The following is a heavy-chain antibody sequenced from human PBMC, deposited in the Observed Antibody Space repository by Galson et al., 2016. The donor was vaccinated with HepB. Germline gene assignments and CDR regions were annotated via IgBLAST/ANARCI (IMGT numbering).Heavy chain of an antibody. J-gene: IGHJ3*02. Sequence: QSGAEVKKSGESLKISCKYSGFTITSYWIAWVRQMPGKGPECMGVIYPADSDTRYSPSFQGQVTISVDKSISTAYLQWSSLKASDTAIYYCARRSSDAFDIWGQGTMATVSS. CDR1: GFTITSYW. CDR2: IYPADSDT. D-gene: IGHD3-10*01. CDR3: ARRSSDAFDI. V-gene: IGHV5-51*01.